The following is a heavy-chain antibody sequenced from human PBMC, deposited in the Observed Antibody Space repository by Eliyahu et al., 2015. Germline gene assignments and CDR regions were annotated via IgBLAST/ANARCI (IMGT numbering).Heavy chain of an antibody. CDR3: AHSLVAARRTYYMDV. J-gene: IGHJ6*03. V-gene: IGHV2-5*02. Sequence: QITLKESGPTLVKPTQTLTLTCTFXGFXLSTXGVGVGWIRQPPGKALEWLAXIYWDDDKRYSPSLKSRLTITKDTSKNQVVLTMTNMDPVDTATYYCAHSLVAARRTYYMDVWGKGTTVTVSS. CDR1: GFXLSTXGVG. D-gene: IGHD6-6*01. CDR2: IYWDDDK.